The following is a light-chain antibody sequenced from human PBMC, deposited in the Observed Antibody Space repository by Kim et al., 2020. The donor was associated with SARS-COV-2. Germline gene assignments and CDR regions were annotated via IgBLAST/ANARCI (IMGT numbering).Light chain of an antibody. CDR1: SIGSKS. CDR2: YDS. J-gene: IGLJ2*01. CDR3: QVWDSSSDHRVV. V-gene: IGLV3-21*04. Sequence: GKTARNTCGGNSIGSKSVHWYQEKPGQAPVLVISYDSDRPSGIPERFSGSNSGNTATLTISRVEAGDEADYYCQVWDSSSDHRVVFGGGTQLTVL.